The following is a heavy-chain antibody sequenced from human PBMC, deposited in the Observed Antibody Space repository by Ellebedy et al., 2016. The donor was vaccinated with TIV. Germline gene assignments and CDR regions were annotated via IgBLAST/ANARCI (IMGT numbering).Heavy chain of an antibody. V-gene: IGHV3-74*01. D-gene: IGHD3-22*01. CDR2: INSDGSST. CDR3: EMGGYVDSNGYPNPIDY. J-gene: IGHJ4*02. CDR1: TFNFRNYW. Sequence: GESLKISXVASTFNFRNYWMHWVRQAPGKGLVWVSRINSDGSSTSYADSVKGRFTISRDNAKNTLYLQMNSLRAEDAAVYYCEMGGYVDSNGYPNPIDYWGQGTLVTVSS.